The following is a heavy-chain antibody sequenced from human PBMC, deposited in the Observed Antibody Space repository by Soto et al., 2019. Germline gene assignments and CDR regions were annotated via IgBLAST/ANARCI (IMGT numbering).Heavy chain of an antibody. CDR1: GGTFSSYA. CDR3: ARAPRPYCSGGSCYMGFDP. Sequence: GASVKVSCKASGGTFSSYAISWVRQAPGQGLEWMGGIIPIFGTANYAQKFQGRVTITADESTSTAYMELSSLRSEDTAVYYRARAPRPYCSGGSCYMGFDPWGQGTLVTVSS. D-gene: IGHD2-15*01. J-gene: IGHJ5*02. CDR2: IIPIFGTA. V-gene: IGHV1-69*13.